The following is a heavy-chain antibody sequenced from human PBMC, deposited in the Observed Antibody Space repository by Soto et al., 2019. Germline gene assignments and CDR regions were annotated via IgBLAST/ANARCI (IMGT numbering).Heavy chain of an antibody. CDR2: IYHSGST. CDR3: AREPVGVYYDVKPGGSGMHV. CDR1: GGSISSSNW. J-gene: IGHJ6*02. D-gene: IGHD1-26*01. V-gene: IGHV4-4*02. Sequence: SETLSLTCAVSGGSISSSNWWSWVRQPPGKGLEWIGEIYHSGSTNYNPSLKSRVTISVDKSKNQFSLKLSSVTAADTAVYYCAREPVGVYYDVKPGGSGMHVWGQGTTVTVSS.